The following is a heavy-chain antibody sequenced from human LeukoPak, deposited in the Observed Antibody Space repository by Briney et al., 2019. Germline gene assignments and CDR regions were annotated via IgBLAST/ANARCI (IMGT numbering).Heavy chain of an antibody. J-gene: IGHJ4*02. CDR1: GASISSYY. CDR2: SAHSGST. Sequence: PSETLSLTCTVSGASISSYYWSWIRQPPGKRLEWIGFSAHSGSTSYNPSLKSRVTISVDRSMNHFSLMLTSVTAADTAVYYCARYYADINGYYYYYDYWGQGTLVTVSS. CDR3: ARYYADINGYYYYYDY. D-gene: IGHD3-22*01. V-gene: IGHV4-59*01.